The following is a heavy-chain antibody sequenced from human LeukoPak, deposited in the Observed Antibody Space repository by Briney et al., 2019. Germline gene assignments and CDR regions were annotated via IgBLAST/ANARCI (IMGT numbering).Heavy chain of an antibody. CDR2: IYYSGST. Sequence: SETLSLTCTVSGGSISSYYWSWIRQPPGKGLEWIGYIYYSGSTNYNPSLKSRVTISVDTSKNQFSLKLSSVTAADTAVYYCARQGSSSWNDAFDIWGRGTMVTVSS. J-gene: IGHJ3*02. D-gene: IGHD6-13*01. V-gene: IGHV4-59*08. CDR1: GGSISSYY. CDR3: ARQGSSSWNDAFDI.